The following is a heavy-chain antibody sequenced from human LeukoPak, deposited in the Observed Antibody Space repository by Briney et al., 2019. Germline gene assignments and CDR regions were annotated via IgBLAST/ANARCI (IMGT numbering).Heavy chain of an antibody. CDR2: IYYSGST. Sequence: SETLSLTCTVSGGSISSSGYYWGWIRQPPGKGLEWIASIYYSGSTYYNPSLKSRVTISVDTSKNQLSLKPSSLTAADTAVYYCARHEYSGSYYGLSWFDPWGQGTLVTVSS. CDR1: GGSISSSGYY. V-gene: IGHV4-39*01. CDR3: ARHEYSGSYYGLSWFDP. D-gene: IGHD1-26*01. J-gene: IGHJ5*02.